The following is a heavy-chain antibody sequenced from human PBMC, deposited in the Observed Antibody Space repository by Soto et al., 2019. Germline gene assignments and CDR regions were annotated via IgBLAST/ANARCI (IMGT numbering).Heavy chain of an antibody. D-gene: IGHD6-13*01. CDR1: GFTFSSYA. CDR3: ARVYGSWIAAVVDY. CDR2: ISYDGSNK. Sequence: QVQLVESVGGVVQPGRSLRLSCAASGFTFSSYAMHWVRQAPGKGLEWVAVISYDGSNKYYADSVKGRFTISRDNSKNTLYLQMNSLRAEDTAVYYCARVYGSWIAAVVDYWGQGTLVTVSS. J-gene: IGHJ4*02. V-gene: IGHV3-30-3*01.